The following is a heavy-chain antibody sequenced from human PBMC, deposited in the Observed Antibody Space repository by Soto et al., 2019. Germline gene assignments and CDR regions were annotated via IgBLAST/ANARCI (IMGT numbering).Heavy chain of an antibody. Sequence: ASVKVSCKASGYTFTAYYIHWVRQAPGQEFEWMGWIRPNGGSTDFAREFQGRFTMTWDTSISTAYMDLSSLRSDDTAVYYCARGSVASAAEPTGMDVWGQGTTVTVSS. CDR3: ARGSVASAAEPTGMDV. CDR2: IRPNGGST. V-gene: IGHV1-2*02. CDR1: GYTFTAYY. D-gene: IGHD6-13*01. J-gene: IGHJ6*02.